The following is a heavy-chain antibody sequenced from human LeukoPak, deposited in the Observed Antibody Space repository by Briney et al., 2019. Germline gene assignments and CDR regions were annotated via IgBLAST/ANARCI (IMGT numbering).Heavy chain of an antibody. CDR1: GFTFSSYA. CDR2: ITSGGST. CDR3: AKGPSRSSWFDP. Sequence: GGSLRLSCAASGFTFSSYAMSWVRQAPGKGLEWVSAITSGGSTYYADSVKGRFTISRDNSKNTLYLQMNSLRAEDAAVYYCAKGPSRSSWFDPWGQGTLVTVSS. V-gene: IGHV3-23*01. J-gene: IGHJ5*02.